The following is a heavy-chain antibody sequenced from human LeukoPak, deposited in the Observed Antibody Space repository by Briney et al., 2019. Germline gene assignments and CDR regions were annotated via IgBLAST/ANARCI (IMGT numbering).Heavy chain of an antibody. CDR3: SAAKFDN. J-gene: IGHJ4*02. V-gene: IGHV3-48*01. CDR1: GFPLSSYS. Sequence: GGSLRLSCAASGFPLSSYSMNWVRQAPGKGLEWVSYINIDSITVNYADSVKGRFTISRDNAKNSPYPQMNSLRADDTAVYYCSAAKFDNWGQGTLVTVSS. CDR2: INIDSITV.